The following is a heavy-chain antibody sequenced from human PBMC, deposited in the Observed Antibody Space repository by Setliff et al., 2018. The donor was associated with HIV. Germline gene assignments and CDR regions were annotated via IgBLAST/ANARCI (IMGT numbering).Heavy chain of an antibody. CDR3: AYSGRQLRGPYFDF. CDR1: GFSLSTSGVG. CDR2: IYWNNNK. D-gene: IGHD1-1*01. V-gene: IGHV2-5*01. J-gene: IGHJ4*02. Sequence: SGPTLVNPTQTLTLTCTFSGFSLSTSGVGVGWIRQPPGRALEWLALIYWNNNKHYSTSLKSRLTVTKDTSKNRVVFTMTNMDPVDTATYYCAYSGRQLRGPYFDFWGQGTPVTVSS.